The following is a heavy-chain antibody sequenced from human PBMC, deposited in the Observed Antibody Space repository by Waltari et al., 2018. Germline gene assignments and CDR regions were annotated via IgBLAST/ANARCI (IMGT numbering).Heavy chain of an antibody. CDR1: GYTFTSYG. J-gene: IGHJ4*02. Sequence: KASGYTFTSYGISWVRQAPGQGLEWMGWISAYNGNTNYAQKLQGRVTMTTDTSTSTAYMELRSLRSDDTAVYYCARVRNCGGDCSLGEFDYWGQGTLVTVSS. CDR2: ISAYNGNT. CDR3: ARVRNCGGDCSLGEFDY. D-gene: IGHD2-21*02. V-gene: IGHV1-18*01.